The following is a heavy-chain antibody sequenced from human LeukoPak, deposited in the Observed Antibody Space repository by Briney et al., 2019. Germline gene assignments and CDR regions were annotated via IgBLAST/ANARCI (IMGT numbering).Heavy chain of an antibody. J-gene: IGHJ6*02. V-gene: IGHV1-2*02. CDR2: INPNSGGT. Sequence: ASVKVSCKASGYTLTGYYMHWVRQAPGQGLEWMGWINPNSGGTNYAQKFQGRVTMTRDTSISTAYMELSRLRSDDTAVYYCARAYYDFWSGYFPYYYGMDVWGQGTTVTVSS. CDR3: ARAYYDFWSGYFPYYYGMDV. CDR1: GYTLTGYY. D-gene: IGHD3-3*01.